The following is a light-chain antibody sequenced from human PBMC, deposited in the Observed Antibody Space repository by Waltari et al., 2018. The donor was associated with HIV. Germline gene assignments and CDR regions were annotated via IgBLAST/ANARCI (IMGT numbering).Light chain of an antibody. V-gene: IGKV3-15*01. CDR2: NAS. CDR1: QSVSSD. Sequence: EILMTQSPATLSVPPGERITLSCRASQSVSSDLAWYRQKPGQAPRLLIYNASTRATALPARFSGSGSGTEFTLTISSLQSEDFAFYYCQQYNNWPTWTFGQGTKVEIK. J-gene: IGKJ1*01. CDR3: QQYNNWPTWT.